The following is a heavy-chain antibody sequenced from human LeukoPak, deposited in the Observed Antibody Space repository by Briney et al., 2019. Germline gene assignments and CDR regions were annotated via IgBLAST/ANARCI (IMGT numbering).Heavy chain of an antibody. D-gene: IGHD1-1*01. CDR1: GGSFTGYY. J-gene: IGHJ3*02. CDR2: INHSGST. CDR3: ARDQGDEQLADVFDI. Sequence: PSETLSLTCSVYGGSFTGYYWSWIRQPPGKGLEWIGEINHSGSTNYNPSLKSRVTISVDTSKNQFSLKLSSVTAADTAVYYCARDQGDEQLADVFDIWGQGTMVTVSS. V-gene: IGHV4-34*01.